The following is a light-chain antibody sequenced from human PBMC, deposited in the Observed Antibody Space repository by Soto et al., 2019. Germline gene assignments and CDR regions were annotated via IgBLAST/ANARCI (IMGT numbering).Light chain of an antibody. CDR1: SSDVGGYNY. J-gene: IGLJ1*01. CDR3: ASYTSSSSYV. CDR2: EVS. Sequence: QSALTQPASVSGSPGQSITISCTGTSSDVGGYNYVSWYQQHPGKAPKLMIYEVSNRPSGVSNRFSGSNSGNTASLTISGLQADDEADYYCASYTSSSSYVFGPGTKLTVL. V-gene: IGLV2-14*01.